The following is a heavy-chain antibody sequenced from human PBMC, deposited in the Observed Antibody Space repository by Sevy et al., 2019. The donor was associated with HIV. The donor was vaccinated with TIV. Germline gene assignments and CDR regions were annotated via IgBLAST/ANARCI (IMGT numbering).Heavy chain of an antibody. Sequence: GGSLRLSCAASGFTFRTYALHWVRQAPGRGLEWLALISSNGDNAFYANSGRGRLTVSRDNSMNTLSLQMSSLTAEDTAVYYCARGPEWELTSFLSHWGQGTLVTVSS. CDR3: ARGPEWELTSFLSH. D-gene: IGHD1-26*01. V-gene: IGHV3-30-3*01. J-gene: IGHJ4*02. CDR1: GFTFRTYA. CDR2: ISSNGDNA.